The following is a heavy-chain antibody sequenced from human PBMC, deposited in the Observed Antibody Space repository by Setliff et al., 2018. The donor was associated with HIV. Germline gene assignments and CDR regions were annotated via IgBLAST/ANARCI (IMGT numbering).Heavy chain of an antibody. Sequence: SVKVSCKASGYRFNTYGIAWVRQAPGQGLEWMGWISPYNGDTRFAQSLQGRVTLTTDTSTNTAYMEMRTLRSDDTAVYYCVRGVTRDISGYYRDEYFQHWGQGTPVTVSS. CDR2: ISPYNGDT. CDR3: VRGVTRDISGYYRDEYFQH. D-gene: IGHD3-22*01. J-gene: IGHJ1*01. CDR1: GYRFNTYG. V-gene: IGHV1-18*01.